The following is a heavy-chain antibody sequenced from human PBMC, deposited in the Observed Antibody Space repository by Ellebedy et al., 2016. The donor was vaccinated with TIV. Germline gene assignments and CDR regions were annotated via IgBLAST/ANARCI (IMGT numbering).Heavy chain of an antibody. CDR1: GFTFSSYE. CDR2: ISSSGNTV. D-gene: IGHD4-17*01. CDR3: ARDYGDYDY. J-gene: IGHJ4*02. V-gene: IGHV3-48*03. Sequence: GESLKISCAASGFTFSSYEMNWVRQAPGKGLEWVSYISSSGNTVYYTDSVKGRFTLSRDHAKNSLYLQMNSLRAEDTAVYYCARDYGDYDYWGQGTLVTVSS.